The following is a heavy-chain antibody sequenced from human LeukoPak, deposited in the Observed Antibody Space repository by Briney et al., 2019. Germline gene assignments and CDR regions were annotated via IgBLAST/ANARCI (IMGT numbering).Heavy chain of an antibody. CDR3: ARGLLVAATYFDY. CDR2: IYYSGST. Sequence: SETLSLTCTVSGGPISSYYWSWIRQPPGKGLEWIGYIYYSGSTNYNPSLKSRVTISVDTSKNQFSLKLSSVTAADTAVYYCARGLLVAATYFDYWGQGTLVTVSS. D-gene: IGHD2-15*01. J-gene: IGHJ4*02. CDR1: GGPISSYY. V-gene: IGHV4-59*08.